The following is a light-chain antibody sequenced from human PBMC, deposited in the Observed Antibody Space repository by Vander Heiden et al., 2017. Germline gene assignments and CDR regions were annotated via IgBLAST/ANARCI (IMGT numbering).Light chain of an antibody. J-gene: IGKJ1*01. CDR2: WAS. Sequence: DIVMTQIPEPLALALGERAIINCKFSQRVLYISNNKNYLAWYQQKPGQPPKLLIYWASTRESGVPDRFSGSGSGTDFTLTISSLQAEDVAVYYCQQYYSTPPTFGQGTKVEIK. CDR1: QRVLYISNNKNY. CDR3: QQYYSTPPT. V-gene: IGKV4-1*01.